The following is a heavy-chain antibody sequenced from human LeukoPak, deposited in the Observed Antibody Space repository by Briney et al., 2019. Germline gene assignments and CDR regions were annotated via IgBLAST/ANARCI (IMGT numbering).Heavy chain of an antibody. CDR2: ITHNGGT. V-gene: IGHV4-34*01. Sequence: PSETLSLTCAVYGGSFRGYFWGWVRQTPGKGLEWLGEITHNGGTNYMPSLSGRVSVFQDVSKNQFSLKLSSVTAADTGVYYCVRGNSGSHWGDHYFYMDVWGKGTTVIVSS. D-gene: IGHD1-26*01. CDR3: VRGNSGSHWGDHYFYMDV. J-gene: IGHJ6*03. CDR1: GGSFRGYF.